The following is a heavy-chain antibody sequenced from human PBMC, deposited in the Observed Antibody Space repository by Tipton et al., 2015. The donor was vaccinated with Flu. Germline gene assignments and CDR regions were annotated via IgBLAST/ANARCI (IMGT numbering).Heavy chain of an antibody. V-gene: IGHV4-59*12. J-gene: IGHJ4*02. CDR3: ARAGYYGSGSYLELDY. CDR1: GGSISSYY. CDR2: IYYSGST. D-gene: IGHD3-10*01. Sequence: TLSLTCTVSGGSISSYYWSWIRQPPGKGLEWIGYIYYSGSTNYNPSLKSRVTISVDTSRNQFSLKLSSVTAADTAVYYCARAGYYGSGSYLELDYWGQGTLVTVSS.